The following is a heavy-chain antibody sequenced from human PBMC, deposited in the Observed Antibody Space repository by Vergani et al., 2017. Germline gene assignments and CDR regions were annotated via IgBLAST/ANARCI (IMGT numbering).Heavy chain of an antibody. CDR1: GFTFSSYA. CDR2: ISGSGGST. V-gene: IGHV3-23*01. J-gene: IGHJ6*02. CDR3: AKGGGPRHGMDV. Sequence: EVQLLESGGGLVQPGGSLRLSCAASGFTFSSYAMSWVRQAPGKGLEWVSAISGSGGSTYYADSVKGRFTISRDNSKNTLYLQMNRLRAEDTAVYYCAKGGGPRHGMDVGGQGTTVTVSS. D-gene: IGHD3-10*01.